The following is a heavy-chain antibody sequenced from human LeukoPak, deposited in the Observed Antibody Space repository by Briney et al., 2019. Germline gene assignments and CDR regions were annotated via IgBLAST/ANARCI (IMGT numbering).Heavy chain of an antibody. CDR2: ISGSGGST. Sequence: GSLRLSCAASGFTFSSYAMSWVRQAPGKGLEWVSAISGSGGSTYYADSVKGRFTISRENSKNTLYLQMNSLRAEDTAVYYCAKGGPYYYDSSGYYYEAEYFQHWGQGTLVTVSS. D-gene: IGHD3-22*01. CDR3: AKGGPYYYDSSGYYYEAEYFQH. CDR1: GFTFSSYA. V-gene: IGHV3-23*01. J-gene: IGHJ1*01.